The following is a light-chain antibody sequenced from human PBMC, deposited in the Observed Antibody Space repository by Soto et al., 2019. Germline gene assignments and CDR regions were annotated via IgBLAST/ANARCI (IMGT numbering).Light chain of an antibody. CDR2: GAS. J-gene: IGKJ5*01. V-gene: IGKV3-20*01. CDR1: QSVSSTY. CDR3: HQYGISPPVT. Sequence: EILLTQSPGTLSLSPGKRATLSCRASQSVSSTYLAWYQQKPGQSPRLLIHGASSRASGIPDRFSGSGSGTDFTLTINRLEPEDFAVYYCHQYGISPPVTFGQGTRLEIK.